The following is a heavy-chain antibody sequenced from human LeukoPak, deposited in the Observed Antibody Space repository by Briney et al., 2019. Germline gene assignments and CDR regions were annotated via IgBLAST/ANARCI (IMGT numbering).Heavy chain of an antibody. J-gene: IGHJ4*02. CDR3: ARYGGSGSYFFDY. Sequence: SQTLSLTCAVSGRSISSGGYSWSWIRRPPGKGLELIGYIYDSGSTYYNPSLKSRVTISVDRSKNQFSLKLSSVTAADTAVYYCARYGGSGSYFFDYWGQGTLVTVSS. V-gene: IGHV4-30-2*01. D-gene: IGHD3-10*01. CDR2: IYDSGST. CDR1: GRSISSGGYS.